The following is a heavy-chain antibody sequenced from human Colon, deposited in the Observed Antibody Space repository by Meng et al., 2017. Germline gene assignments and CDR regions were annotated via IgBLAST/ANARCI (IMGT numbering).Heavy chain of an antibody. J-gene: IGHJ4*01. CDR1: YTFTTYG. D-gene: IGHD1-14*01. CDR3: ARFNHRAPDY. V-gene: IGHV1-18*01. CDR2: INPYNGNT. Sequence: QPVPVWETVKKPGGLGDVSVKVFCYTFTTYGISWVRQAPGQGLEWMGWINPYNGNTNYPQKLQGRVTMTTDTSTSTAYMELRILRSDDTAVYYCARFNHRAPDYWGHGTLVTVSS.